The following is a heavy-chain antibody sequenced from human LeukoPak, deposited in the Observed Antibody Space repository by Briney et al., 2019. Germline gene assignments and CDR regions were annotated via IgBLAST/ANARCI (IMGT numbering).Heavy chain of an antibody. CDR3: ARDDSSSWYPNFDY. V-gene: IGHV1-18*01. D-gene: IGHD6-13*01. CDR1: GYTFTSYG. J-gene: IGHJ4*02. CDR2: ISAYNGNA. Sequence: GASVTVSCMASGYTFTSYGISWVRQAPGQGLEWMGWISAYNGNANYAQKLQGRVTMTTDTSTSTAYMELRSLRSDDTAVYYCARDDSSSWYPNFDYWGQGTLVTVSS.